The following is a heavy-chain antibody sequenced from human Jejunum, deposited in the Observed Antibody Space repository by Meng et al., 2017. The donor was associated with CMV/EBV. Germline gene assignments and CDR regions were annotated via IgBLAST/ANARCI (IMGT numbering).Heavy chain of an antibody. Sequence: SGFSFSSDTMNWVRQAPGKGLEWVSSISRGYTYYADSVKGRLTISGDNAKNSVYLQMNSLRPEDTAVYYCAKDASLPGAGAEFDFWGQGTLVTVSS. CDR2: ISRGYT. D-gene: IGHD6-13*01. CDR3: AKDASLPGAGAEFDF. J-gene: IGHJ4*02. V-gene: IGHV3-21*04. CDR1: GFSFSSDT.